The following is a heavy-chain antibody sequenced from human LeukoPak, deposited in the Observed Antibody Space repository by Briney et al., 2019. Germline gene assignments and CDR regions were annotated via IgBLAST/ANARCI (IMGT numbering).Heavy chain of an antibody. CDR1: GGTFSSYA. CDR2: IIPIFGTA. CDR3: ARAPVGAPDYYYYYYMDV. Sequence: GASVKVSCKASGGTFSSYAISWVRQAPGQGLEWMGGIIPIFGTANYAQKFQGRVTITTDESTSTAYMELSSLRSEDTAVYYCARAPVGAPDYYYYYYMDVWGKGTTVTVSS. V-gene: IGHV1-69*05. J-gene: IGHJ6*03. D-gene: IGHD1-26*01.